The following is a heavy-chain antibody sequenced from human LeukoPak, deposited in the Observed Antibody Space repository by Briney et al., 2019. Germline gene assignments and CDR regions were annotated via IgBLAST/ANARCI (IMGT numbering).Heavy chain of an antibody. CDR3: AKDTGSFSGGH. CDR2: IHPGSGDA. J-gene: IGHJ4*02. V-gene: IGHV1-46*01. Sequence: APVKVSCKTSGYTFTSYHVHWVRQAPGQGLEWVGVIHPGSGDAGYAQKFHGRITLTRDTSTTTVYMELNSLGSEDTAVYYCAKDTGSFSGGHRGQGTLVTVSS. CDR1: GYTFTSYH. D-gene: IGHD1-26*01.